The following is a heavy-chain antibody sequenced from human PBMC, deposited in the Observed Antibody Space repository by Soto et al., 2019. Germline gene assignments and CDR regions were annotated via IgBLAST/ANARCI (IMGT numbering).Heavy chain of an antibody. CDR2: ISAYNGNT. V-gene: IGHV1-18*01. J-gene: IGHJ5*02. CDR3: ARWGGNEINWFDP. Sequence: VASVKVSCKASGGTFSSYAISWVRQAPGQGLEWMGWISAYNGNTNYAQKLQGRVTMTTDTSTSTAYMELRSLRSDDTAVYYCARWGGNEINWFDPWGQGTLVTVSS. CDR1: GGTFSSYA. D-gene: IGHD1-1*01.